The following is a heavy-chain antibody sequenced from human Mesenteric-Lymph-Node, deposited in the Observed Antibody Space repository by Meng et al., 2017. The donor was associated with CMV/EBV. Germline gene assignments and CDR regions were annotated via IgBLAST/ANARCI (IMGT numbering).Heavy chain of an antibody. CDR1: GYTFTGYY. D-gene: IGHD6-13*01. CDR2: MNPNSGNT. Sequence: ASVKVSCKASGYTFTGYYMHWVRQATGQGLEWMGWMNPNSGNTGYAQKFQGRVTMTRDTSINTAYMELSSLRSEDTAVYYCARDSPQQLLAYWGHGTLVTVSS. V-gene: IGHV1-8*02. CDR3: ARDSPQQLLAY. J-gene: IGHJ4*01.